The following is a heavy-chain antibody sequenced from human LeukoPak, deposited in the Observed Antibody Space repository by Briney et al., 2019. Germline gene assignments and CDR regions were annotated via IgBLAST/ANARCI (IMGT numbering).Heavy chain of an antibody. CDR2: ISGSGGST. Sequence: GGSLRLSCAASGFTFSSYAMSWVRQAPGKGLEWVSAISGSGGSTYYADSVKGRFTISRDNSKNTLYLQMNSLRAEDTAVYYCANVKAARFGESNFDYWGQGTLVTVSS. CDR1: GFTFSSYA. V-gene: IGHV3-23*01. J-gene: IGHJ4*02. D-gene: IGHD3-10*01. CDR3: ANVKAARFGESNFDY.